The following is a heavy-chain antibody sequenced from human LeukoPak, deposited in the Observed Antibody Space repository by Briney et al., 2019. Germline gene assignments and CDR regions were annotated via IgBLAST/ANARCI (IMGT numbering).Heavy chain of an antibody. CDR1: GGSISSYY. Sequence: SETLSLTCTVSGGSISSYYWSWIRQPPGKGLEWIGYIYYSGSTNYKPSLKSRVTISVDTSKNQFSLKLSSVTAADTAVSYCARATEWELPYFDYWGQGTLVTVSS. J-gene: IGHJ4*02. V-gene: IGHV4-59*01. CDR3: ARATEWELPYFDY. CDR2: IYYSGST. D-gene: IGHD1-26*01.